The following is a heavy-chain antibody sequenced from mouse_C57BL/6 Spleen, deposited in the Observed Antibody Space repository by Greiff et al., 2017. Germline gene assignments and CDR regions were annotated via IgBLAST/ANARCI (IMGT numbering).Heavy chain of an antibody. Sequence: DVHLVESGGGLVKPGGSLKLSCAASGFTFSSYAMSWVRQTPEKRLEWVATISDGGSYTYYPDNVKGRFTISRDNAKNNLYLQMSHLKSEDTAMYYCARGGLRRDWYFDVWGTGTTVTVSS. D-gene: IGHD2-4*01. J-gene: IGHJ1*03. CDR2: ISDGGSYT. CDR1: GFTFSSYA. V-gene: IGHV5-4*01. CDR3: ARGGLRRDWYFDV.